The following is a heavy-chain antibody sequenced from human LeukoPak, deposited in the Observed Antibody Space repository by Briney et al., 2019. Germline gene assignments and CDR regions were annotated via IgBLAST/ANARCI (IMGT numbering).Heavy chain of an antibody. CDR2: IGVNRGKA. CDR1: GYTFIDYG. J-gene: IGHJ1*01. Sequence: ASVKVSCKTSGYTFIDYGISWVRQAPGQALEWVGWIGVNRGKADYAPKFQDRVTLTRDTATSTVYMNLRRLRSDDTAVYYCASDVVLSTKSISRWFGDRSVAGRWGEGTLVIVSS. CDR3: ASDVVLSTKSISRWFGDRSVAGR. D-gene: IGHD3-10*01. V-gene: IGHV1-18*01.